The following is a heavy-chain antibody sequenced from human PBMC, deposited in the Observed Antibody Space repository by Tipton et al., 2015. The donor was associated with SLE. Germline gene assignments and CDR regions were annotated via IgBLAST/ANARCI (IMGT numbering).Heavy chain of an antibody. CDR1: GFTFDDYG. J-gene: IGHJ4*02. Sequence: LRLSCAASGFTFDDYGMSWVRQAPGKGLEWVGEINHSGSTNYNPSLKSRVTISVDTSKNQFSLKLSSVTAADTAVYYCARDTIFGVAHWGQGTLVTVSS. CDR2: INHSGST. D-gene: IGHD3-3*01. V-gene: IGHV4-34*01. CDR3: ARDTIFGVAH.